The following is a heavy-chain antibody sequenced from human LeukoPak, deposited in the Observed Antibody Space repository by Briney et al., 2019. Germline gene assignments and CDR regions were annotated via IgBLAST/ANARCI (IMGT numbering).Heavy chain of an antibody. CDR2: IYHTGST. Sequence: SETLSLTCTVSGGSISSYYRSWIRQPPGKGLEWIANIYHTGSTNYNPSLSSRVTISIDTAKNQFSLKLTSVTAADTTVYYCARRGRNSSGWQDYLWGQGTLVTVSS. J-gene: IGHJ4*02. CDR1: GGSISSYY. V-gene: IGHV4-59*01. D-gene: IGHD6-25*01. CDR3: ARRGRNSSGWQDYL.